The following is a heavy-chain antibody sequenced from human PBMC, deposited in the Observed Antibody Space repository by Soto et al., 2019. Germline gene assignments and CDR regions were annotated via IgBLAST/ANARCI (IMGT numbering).Heavy chain of an antibody. Sequence: PGGSLRLSCAASGFTFDDYAMHWVRQAPGKGLEWVSGISWNSGSIGYADSVKGRFTISRDNAKNSLYLQMNSLRAEDTALYYCAKEQRDYGDIEGAFDIWGQGTMVTVAS. J-gene: IGHJ3*02. CDR3: AKEQRDYGDIEGAFDI. CDR2: ISWNSGSI. D-gene: IGHD4-17*01. CDR1: GFTFDDYA. V-gene: IGHV3-9*01.